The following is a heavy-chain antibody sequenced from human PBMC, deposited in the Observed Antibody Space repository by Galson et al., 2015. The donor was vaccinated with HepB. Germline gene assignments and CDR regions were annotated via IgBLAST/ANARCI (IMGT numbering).Heavy chain of an antibody. Sequence: SVKVSCKASGYPFPNYDINWVRQGTGRGLEWMGWINPNSGNIGYPQKFQGRVTMTRNISISTAYMELSGLRSEDTAVYYCARAPVWSGSYYYMDVWGKGTTVTVSS. V-gene: IGHV1-8*01. J-gene: IGHJ6*03. CDR3: ARAPVWSGSYYYMDV. D-gene: IGHD1-26*01. CDR2: INPNSGNI. CDR1: GYPFPNYD.